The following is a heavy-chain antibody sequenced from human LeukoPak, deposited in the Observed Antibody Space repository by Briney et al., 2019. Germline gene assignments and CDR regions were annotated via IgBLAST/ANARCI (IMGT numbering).Heavy chain of an antibody. CDR3: ARDRSVAGTVDY. J-gene: IGHJ4*02. Sequence: SGGSLRLSCAASGFSFSSYSMNWVRQAPGKGLEWVSSISSSSTFISYADSVKGRFTISGDNAKNSLCLQMNSLTAEDTAVYYCARDRSVAGTVDYWGQGTLVTVSS. D-gene: IGHD6-19*01. CDR2: ISSSSTFI. CDR1: GFSFSSYS. V-gene: IGHV3-21*01.